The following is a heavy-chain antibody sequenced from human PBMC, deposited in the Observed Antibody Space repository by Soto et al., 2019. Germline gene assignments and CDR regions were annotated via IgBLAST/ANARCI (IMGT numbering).Heavy chain of an antibody. J-gene: IGHJ5*02. CDR1: GFTFRNYA. D-gene: IGHD6-13*01. CDR2: VSGSGGDA. CDR3: AREHPGSASDA. Sequence: QLLESGGGLVQPGGSLRLSCAASGFTFRNYAMTWVRQAPGKGLEWVSAVSGSGGDAYYIDSVKGRFTISRDNSKNTLYLHMTSLRAEDTAVYCCAREHPGSASDAWGQGSLVTVSS. V-gene: IGHV3-23*01.